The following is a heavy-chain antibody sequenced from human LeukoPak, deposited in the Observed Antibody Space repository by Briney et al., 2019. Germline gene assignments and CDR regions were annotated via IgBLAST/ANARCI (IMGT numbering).Heavy chain of an antibody. J-gene: IGHJ4*02. CDR2: IYYSGST. CDR3: ARQTRAIFGVVILHVEFDY. V-gene: IGHV4-61*01. Sequence: SETLSLTCTVSGGSVSSGSYYWSWIRQPPGKGLEWIGYIYYSGSTYYNPSLKSRVTISVDTSKNQFSLKLSSVTAADTAVCYCARQTRAIFGVVILHVEFDYWGQGTLVTVSS. CDR1: GGSVSSGSYY. D-gene: IGHD3-3*01.